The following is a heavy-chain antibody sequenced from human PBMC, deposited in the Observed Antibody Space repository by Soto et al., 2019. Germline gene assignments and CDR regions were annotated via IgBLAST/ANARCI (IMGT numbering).Heavy chain of an antibody. Sequence: SETLSLTCTVSGGFISGRTYYWAWIRQPPGKGLDWIASIYYSGATYYNPSLKSRVSISADTSKNQISLNLTSVTAADTAVYYCARQTAITVTYFYGMDLWGQGTTVTVSS. CDR2: IYYSGAT. D-gene: IGHD4-4*01. V-gene: IGHV4-39*01. CDR3: ARQTAITVTYFYGMDL. J-gene: IGHJ6*02. CDR1: GGFISGRTYY.